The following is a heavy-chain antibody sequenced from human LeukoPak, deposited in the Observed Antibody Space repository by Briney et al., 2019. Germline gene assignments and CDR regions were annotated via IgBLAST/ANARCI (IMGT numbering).Heavy chain of an antibody. D-gene: IGHD6-19*01. CDR1: GFTFTKCA. J-gene: IGHJ4*02. CDR3: AGDRNSDWYSPLDY. V-gene: IGHV3-23*01. CDR2: ITATGDTA. Sequence: GGSLRLSCVASGFTFTKCAMSWIRQAPGEGLEWVAIITATGDTAYYADSVKGRFTISRDNSRNTVYMQMDSLRAEDTAIYYCAGDRNSDWYSPLDYWGQGSQVAVSP.